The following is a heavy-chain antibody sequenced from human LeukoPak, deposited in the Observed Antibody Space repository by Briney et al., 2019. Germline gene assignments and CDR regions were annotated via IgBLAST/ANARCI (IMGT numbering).Heavy chain of an antibody. D-gene: IGHD4-23*01. CDR2: INPNSGNT. CDR1: GYTFTGYY. V-gene: IGHV1-8*02. Sequence: ASVKVSCKASGYTFTGYYMHWVRQAPGQGLEWMGWINPNSGNTDSVQQFQGRVSMTRNTSISTAFMELSSLRSEDTAVYYCAREGGNLGLTYYFDFWGQGTLVTVSS. J-gene: IGHJ4*02. CDR3: AREGGNLGLTYYFDF.